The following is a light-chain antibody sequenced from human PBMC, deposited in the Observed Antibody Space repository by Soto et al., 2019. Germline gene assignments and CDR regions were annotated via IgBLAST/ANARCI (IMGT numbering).Light chain of an antibody. CDR3: SSYSGSSSLYV. Sequence: QSALTQPASVSGSPGQSITISCTGTSSDIGGYNFVSWFRQHPGEAPKLIIYDVTSRPSGVSNRFSGSKSGFTASLTVSGLQAEDEADYFCSSYSGSSSLYVFGTGTQLTVL. V-gene: IGLV2-14*01. J-gene: IGLJ1*01. CDR1: SSDIGGYNF. CDR2: DVT.